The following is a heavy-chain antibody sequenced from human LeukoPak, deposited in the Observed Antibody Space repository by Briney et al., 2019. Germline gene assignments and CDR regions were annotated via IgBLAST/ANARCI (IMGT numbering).Heavy chain of an antibody. CDR2: INHSGST. CDR3: ARQGSRRDGYNYGRRPFDY. CDR1: GGSFSGYY. Sequence: SETLSLTCAVYGGSFSGYYWSWIRQPPGKGLEWIGEINHSGSTNYNPSLKSRVTISVDTSKNQFSLKLSSVTAADTAVYYCARQGSRRDGYNYGRRPFDYWGQGTLVTVSS. D-gene: IGHD5-24*01. J-gene: IGHJ4*02. V-gene: IGHV4-34*01.